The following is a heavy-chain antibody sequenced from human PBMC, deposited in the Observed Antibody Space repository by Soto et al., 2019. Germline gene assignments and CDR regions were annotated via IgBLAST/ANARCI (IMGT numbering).Heavy chain of an antibody. CDR3: ARGGWYNDY. J-gene: IGHJ4*02. D-gene: IGHD6-19*01. Sequence: PSETLSLTCTVSGGSMTNNCWSWIRQPPGKRLESIGYIYFSGNTNYNPSLKSRVTIEVDTSKNQFSLKLNSVTTADTAVYYCARGGWYNDYWSQGALVTVSS. CDR1: GGSMTNNC. CDR2: IYFSGNT. V-gene: IGHV4-59*01.